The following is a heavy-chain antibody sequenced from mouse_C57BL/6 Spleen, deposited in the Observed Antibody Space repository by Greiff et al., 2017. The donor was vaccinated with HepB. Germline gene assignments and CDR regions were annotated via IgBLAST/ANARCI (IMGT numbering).Heavy chain of an antibody. Sequence: VQLQQSGAELARPGASVKLSCKASGYTFTSYGISWVKQRTGQGLEWIGEIYPRSGNTYYNEKFKGKATLTGDKSSSTEYMELSSLTYEDSAVYICSIYAFAYCDQGTLVTVSA. V-gene: IGHV1-81*01. CDR2: IYPRSGNT. D-gene: IGHD1-3*01. CDR1: GYTFTSYG. J-gene: IGHJ3*01. CDR3: SIYAFAY.